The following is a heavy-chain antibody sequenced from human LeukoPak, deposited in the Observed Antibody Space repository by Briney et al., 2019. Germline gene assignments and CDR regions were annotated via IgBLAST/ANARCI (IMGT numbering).Heavy chain of an antibody. CDR1: GFTFSSFG. J-gene: IGHJ4*02. Sequence: GSLRLSCTASGFTFSSFGMTWVRQAQAPGKGLEWVSGISGSDGSTYYADSVKGRFTISRDNSKNTLYLQMNSLRAEDTAVYYCAKVLSYSGSDSCDYWGQGTLVTVSS. V-gene: IGHV3-23*01. D-gene: IGHD5-12*01. CDR2: ISGSDGST. CDR3: AKVLSYSGSDSCDY.